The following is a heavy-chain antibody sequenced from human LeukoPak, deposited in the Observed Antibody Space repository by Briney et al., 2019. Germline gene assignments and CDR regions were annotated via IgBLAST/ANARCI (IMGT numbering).Heavy chain of an antibody. CDR1: GFTLRSYV. V-gene: IGHV3-23*01. J-gene: IGHJ4*02. D-gene: IGHD1-26*01. CDR2: ISGSGDST. CDR3: VKLPAVGSYYYFDS. Sequence: GGSLRLSCVASGFTLRSYVMNWVRQTPGKGLEWVSSISGSGDSTFYADSVKGRFSISRDNSKNTLYLQVNGLRTEDTAVYFCVKLPAVGSYYYFDSWGQGTLVTVSS.